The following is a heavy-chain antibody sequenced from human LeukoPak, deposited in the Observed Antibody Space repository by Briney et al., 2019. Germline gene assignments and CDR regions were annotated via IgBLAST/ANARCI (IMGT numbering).Heavy chain of an antibody. CDR1: GFTFSSYE. CDR2: ISSSGSTI. J-gene: IGHJ6*02. V-gene: IGHV3-48*03. D-gene: IGHD2-2*01. Sequence: GGSLRLSCAASGFTFSSYEMNWVRQAPGKGLEWVSYISSSGSTIYYADSVKGRFTISRDNAKNSLYLQMNSLRAEDTAVYYCARAVWVPAAIDYSYYYYYGMDVWGQGTTVTVSS. CDR3: ARAVWVPAAIDYSYYYYYGMDV.